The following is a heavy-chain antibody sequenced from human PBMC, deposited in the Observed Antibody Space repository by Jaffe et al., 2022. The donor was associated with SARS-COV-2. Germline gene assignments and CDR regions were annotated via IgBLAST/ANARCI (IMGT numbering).Heavy chain of an antibody. D-gene: IGHD4-17*01. CDR2: INSDGSST. Sequence: EVQLVESGGGLVQPGGSLRLSCAASGFTFSSYWMHWVRQAPGKGLVWVSRINSDGSSTSYADSVKGRFTISRDNAKNTLYLQMNSLRAEDTAVYYCAREGGTVRGYYYYYMDVWGKGTTVTVSS. CDR3: AREGGTVRGYYYYYMDV. CDR1: GFTFSSYW. V-gene: IGHV3-74*01. J-gene: IGHJ6*03.